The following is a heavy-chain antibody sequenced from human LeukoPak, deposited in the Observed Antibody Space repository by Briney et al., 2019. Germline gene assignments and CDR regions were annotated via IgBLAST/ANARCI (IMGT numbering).Heavy chain of an antibody. CDR1: GYSFTNYW. CDR3: ARHRISDYDSGVSWCDP. CDR2: IYPGDSNT. V-gene: IGHV5-51*01. J-gene: IGHJ5*02. D-gene: IGHD5-12*01. Sequence: GESLKISCKGSGYSFTNYWIVWVRQMPRRGLEYMGFIYPGDSNTRYSPSFQGQVTISADKSISTAYLQWSSLKASDTAMYYCARHRISDYDSGVSWCDPWGQGTLVTVSS.